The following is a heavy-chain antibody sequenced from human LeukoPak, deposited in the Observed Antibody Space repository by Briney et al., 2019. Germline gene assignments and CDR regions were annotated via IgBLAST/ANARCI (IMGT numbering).Heavy chain of an antibody. J-gene: IGHJ4*02. CDR3: AKDFGLKVRGTLDY. V-gene: IGHV3-23*01. CDR2: ISGSGGST. Sequence: GGSLRLSCAASGFTFSSYAMSWVRQAPGKGLEWVSAISGSGGSTYYADSVKGRFTISRDNSKNTLYLQMNSLRAEDTAVYYYAKDFGLKVRGTLDYWGQGTLVTVSS. CDR1: GFTFSSYA. D-gene: IGHD3-10*01.